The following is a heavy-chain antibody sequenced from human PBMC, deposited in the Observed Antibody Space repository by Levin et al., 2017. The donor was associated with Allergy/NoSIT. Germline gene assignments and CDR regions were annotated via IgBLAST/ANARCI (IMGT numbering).Heavy chain of an antibody. CDR2: IKSKTDGGTT. D-gene: IGHD6-19*01. J-gene: IGHJ4*02. V-gene: IGHV3-15*01. CDR1: GFTFSNAW. Sequence: GGSLRLSCAASGFTFSNAWMSWVRQAPGKGLEWVGRIKSKTDGGTTDYAAPVKGRFTISRDDSKNTLYLQMNSLKTEDTAVYYCTTDSYSSGWPAPFDYWGQGTLVTVSS. CDR3: TTDSYSSGWPAPFDY.